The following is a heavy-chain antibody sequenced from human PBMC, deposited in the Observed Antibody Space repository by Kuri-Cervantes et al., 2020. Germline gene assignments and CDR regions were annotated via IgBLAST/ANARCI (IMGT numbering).Heavy chain of an antibody. CDR2: MNPNSGNT. J-gene: IGHJ6*02. D-gene: IGHD5-12*01. CDR3: AWGRYSGYDFDGMDV. Sequence: ASVKVSCKASGYTFTSYAMHWVRQAPGQGLEWMGWMNPNSGNTGYAQKFQGRVTMTRNTSISTAYMELSSLRSEDTAVYYCAWGRYSGYDFDGMDVWGQGTTVTVSS. CDR1: GYTFTSYA. V-gene: IGHV1-8*02.